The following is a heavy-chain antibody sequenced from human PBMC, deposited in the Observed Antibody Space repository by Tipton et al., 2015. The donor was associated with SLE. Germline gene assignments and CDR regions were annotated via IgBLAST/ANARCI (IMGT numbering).Heavy chain of an antibody. J-gene: IGHJ6*02. D-gene: IGHD3-10*01. V-gene: IGHV4-30-2*01. Sequence: TLSLTCAVSGASIGSGGYSWNWIRQPPGKGLQWIGYIFHSGITYYNPSLKSRVTMSVDTSKNQFSLKLTSVTAADTAVCYCAGHETGGAYSSGSHLYYSHGMDVWDRGTTVTVSS. CDR1: GASIGSGGYS. CDR2: IFHSGIT. CDR3: AGHETGGAYSSGSHLYYSHGMDV.